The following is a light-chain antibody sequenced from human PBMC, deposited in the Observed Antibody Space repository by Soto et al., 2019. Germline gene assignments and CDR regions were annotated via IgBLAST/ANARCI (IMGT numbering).Light chain of an antibody. CDR2: KIS. Sequence: DIVMTQSPLSLPVTPVDPASISCRSSQMLVHSDGNTSLSSLQQRPRQPPRLLIYKISNRFSGVPDRFSGSGSGTDFTITISSVAPEDFAVYYCQQRSNWPLTFGGGTKVDIK. V-gene: IGKV2-24*01. CDR3: QQRSNWPLT. J-gene: IGKJ4*01. CDR1: QMLVHSDGNTS.